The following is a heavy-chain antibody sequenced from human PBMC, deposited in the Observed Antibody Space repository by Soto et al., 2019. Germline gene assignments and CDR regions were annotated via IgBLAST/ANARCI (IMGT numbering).Heavy chain of an antibody. CDR2: IYLGDSDT. CDR1: GYSFTSYW. Sequence: GESLKISCKGSGYSFTSYWIGWVRQMPGKGLEWMGIIYLGDSDTRYSPSFQGQVTISADKSISTAYLQWSSLKASDTAMYYCARRGWSYTLGRYYYYMDVWGKGTTVTVSS. D-gene: IGHD3-10*01. J-gene: IGHJ6*03. CDR3: ARRGWSYTLGRYYYYMDV. V-gene: IGHV5-51*01.